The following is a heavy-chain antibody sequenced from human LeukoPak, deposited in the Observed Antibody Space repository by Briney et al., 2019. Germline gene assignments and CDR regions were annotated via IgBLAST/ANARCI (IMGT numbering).Heavy chain of an antibody. Sequence: SQTLSLTCTVSGGSISSGSYYWSWIPQPAGKGLEWIVRIYTSGSTNYNPSLKSRVTISVDTYKNQFSLKLSSVTAADTAVYYCARALVGATGAFDIWGQGTMVTVSS. CDR2: IYTSGST. CDR1: GGSISSGSYY. CDR3: ARALVGATGAFDI. D-gene: IGHD1-26*01. J-gene: IGHJ3*02. V-gene: IGHV4-61*02.